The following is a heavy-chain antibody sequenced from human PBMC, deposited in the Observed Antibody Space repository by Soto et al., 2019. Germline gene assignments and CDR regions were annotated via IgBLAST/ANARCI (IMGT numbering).Heavy chain of an antibody. V-gene: IGHV3-11*01. J-gene: IGHJ4*02. CDR3: ARDLDRGGYYQGFDY. Sequence: QVQLVESGGGLVKPGGSLRLSCEASGFTFSDCYMSWIRQAPGKGLEWVSYIFSSGDTKYYADSVKGRFTISRDNAKNSRYLQMDSLRAEDTAVYYCARDLDRGGYYQGFDYWGQGTLVTVSS. CDR1: GFTFSDCY. D-gene: IGHD3-10*01. CDR2: IFSSGDTK.